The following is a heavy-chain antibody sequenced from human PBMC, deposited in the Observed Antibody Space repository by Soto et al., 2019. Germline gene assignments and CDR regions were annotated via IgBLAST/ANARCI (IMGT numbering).Heavy chain of an antibody. Sequence: SVKVSCKAPGGNFSSSAISWVRQAPVQGLEWMGGIIPIFGTANYAQTFQGRVTITADESTSTAYVELSSLRAEDTAVYYCANLQVYSSSGGWFDPWGQGTLVTVSS. CDR1: GGNFSSSA. CDR2: IIPIFGTA. V-gene: IGHV1-69*13. D-gene: IGHD6-13*01. CDR3: ANLQVYSSSGGWFDP. J-gene: IGHJ5*02.